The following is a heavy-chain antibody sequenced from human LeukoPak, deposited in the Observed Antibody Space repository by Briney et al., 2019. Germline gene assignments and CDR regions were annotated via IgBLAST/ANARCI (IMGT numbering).Heavy chain of an antibody. Sequence: GGSLRLSCAASGFXFSSYGMIWVRQGPGKGLERVAVISFDGSNAFYADSVKGRFTISRDNSKSTLYVQLNSLRSEDTAVYYCARGDSGYEYYFDYWGQGTLVTVSS. D-gene: IGHD5-12*01. J-gene: IGHJ4*02. CDR3: ARGDSGYEYYFDY. CDR2: ISFDGSNA. CDR1: GFXFSSYG. V-gene: IGHV3-33*01.